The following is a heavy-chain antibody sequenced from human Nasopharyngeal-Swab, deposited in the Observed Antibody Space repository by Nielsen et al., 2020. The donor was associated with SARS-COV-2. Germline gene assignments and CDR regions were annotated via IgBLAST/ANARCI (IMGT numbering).Heavy chain of an antibody. V-gene: IGHV4-4*02. CDR3: ASRYCSSTSCPNWFDP. CDR2: IYHSGST. J-gene: IGHJ5*02. CDR1: GGSISSSNW. D-gene: IGHD2-2*01. Sequence: TLSLTCAVSGGSISSSNWWSWVRQPPGKGLEWIGEIYHSGSTNYNPSLKSRVTISVDKSKNQFSLKLSSVTAADTAVYYCASRYCSSTSCPNWFDPWGQGTLVTVSS.